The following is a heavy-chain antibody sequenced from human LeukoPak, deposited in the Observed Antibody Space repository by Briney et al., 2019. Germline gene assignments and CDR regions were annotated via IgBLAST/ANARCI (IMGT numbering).Heavy chain of an antibody. CDR2: INPRTGGT. CDR1: GYTFTVNY. J-gene: IGHJ5*02. CDR3: ARKEVLFDP. Sequence: ASVKVSCKASGYTFTVNYIHWVRQAPGQGLEWMGWINPRTGGTNYAQKFQGRVTMTADTSIDTAFMELSRLTYDDTAVYYCARKEVLFDPWGQGTLVTVSS. V-gene: IGHV1-2*02.